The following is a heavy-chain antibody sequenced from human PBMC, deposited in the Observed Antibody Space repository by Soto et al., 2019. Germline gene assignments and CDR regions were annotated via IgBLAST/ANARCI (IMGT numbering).Heavy chain of an antibody. Sequence: QVQLQESGPGLVKPSQTLSLTCTVSGASISSNGYYWNWIRQHPGTGLEWIGYIYHSVSTYYNPSLKSRVTISLDMSKNRFSLNLSSVTAADTAIYYCARDGGTAMVLDPWGQGTLVTVSS. CDR2: IYHSVST. D-gene: IGHD5-18*01. CDR3: ARDGGTAMVLDP. J-gene: IGHJ5*02. V-gene: IGHV4-31*03. CDR1: GASISSNGYY.